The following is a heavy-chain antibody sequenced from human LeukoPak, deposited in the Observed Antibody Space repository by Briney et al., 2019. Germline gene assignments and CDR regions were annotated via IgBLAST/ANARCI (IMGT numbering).Heavy chain of an antibody. CDR3: ARDLVLRDYYDSSGPNWFDP. CDR2: TYYRSKWYN. CDR1: GDSVSSNSAA. D-gene: IGHD3-22*01. V-gene: IGHV6-1*01. J-gene: IGHJ5*02. Sequence: SQTLSLTCAISGDSVSSNSAAWNWIRQSPPRGLEWLGRTYYRSKWYNDYAVSVKSRITINPDTSKNQFSLQLNSVTPEDTAVYYCARDLVLRDYYDSSGPNWFDPWGQGTLVTVSS.